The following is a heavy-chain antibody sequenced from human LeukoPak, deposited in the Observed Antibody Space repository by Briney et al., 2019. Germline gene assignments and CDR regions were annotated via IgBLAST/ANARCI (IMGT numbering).Heavy chain of an antibody. CDR3: ARDEYCSSTSCSNWFDP. V-gene: IGHV1-2*02. J-gene: IGHJ5*02. Sequence: ASVKVSCKAPGYTFTGYYMHWVRQAPGQGLEWMGWINPNSGGTNYAQKFQGRVTMTRDTSISTAYMELSRLRSGDTAVYYCARDEYCSSTSCSNWFDPWGQGTLVTVSS. CDR2: INPNSGGT. D-gene: IGHD2-2*01. CDR1: GYTFTGYY.